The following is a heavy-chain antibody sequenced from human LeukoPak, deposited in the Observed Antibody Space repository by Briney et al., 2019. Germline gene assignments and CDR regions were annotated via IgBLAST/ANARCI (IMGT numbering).Heavy chain of an antibody. CDR1: GFTFSNAW. CDR2: NKSKTDGGTT. J-gene: IGHJ3*02. D-gene: IGHD5-24*01. CDR3: TTEAEMATIAPDAFDI. V-gene: IGHV3-15*01. Sequence: GGSLRLSCAASGFTFSNAWMSWVRQAPGKGLEWVGRNKSKTDGGTTDYAAPVKGGFTISRDDSKNTLYLQMNSLKTEDTAVYYCTTEAEMATIAPDAFDIWGQGTMVTLSS.